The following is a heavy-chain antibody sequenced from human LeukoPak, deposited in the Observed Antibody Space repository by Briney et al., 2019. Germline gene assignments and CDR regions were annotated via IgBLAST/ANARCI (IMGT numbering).Heavy chain of an antibody. CDR1: GFAFSSTW. CDR3: VKGGTNFDY. V-gene: IGHV3-7*04. J-gene: IGHJ4*02. D-gene: IGHD2-15*01. CDR2: IKQDGSDK. Sequence: GGSLRLSCAASGFAFSSTWMSWVRQAPEKGLEWVANIKQDGSDKYYVDSVKGRFTISRDNAKNSLFLQMNSLRAEDTAVYYCVKGGTNFDYWGQGTLVTVSS.